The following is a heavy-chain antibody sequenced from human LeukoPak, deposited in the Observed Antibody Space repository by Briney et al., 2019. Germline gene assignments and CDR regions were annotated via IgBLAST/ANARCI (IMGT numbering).Heavy chain of an antibody. Sequence: PSETLSLTCIVSGGSIRSYYWSWIRQPPGKRLEWIGYTYYSGSTNYNPSLKSRVTMSVDTSKNQFSLKLSSVTAADTAVYYCARVFYYGSGSYGVSSWFDPWGQGTLVTVSS. J-gene: IGHJ5*02. CDR1: GGSIRSYY. CDR3: ARVFYYGSGSYGVSSWFDP. CDR2: TYYSGST. V-gene: IGHV4-59*01. D-gene: IGHD3-10*01.